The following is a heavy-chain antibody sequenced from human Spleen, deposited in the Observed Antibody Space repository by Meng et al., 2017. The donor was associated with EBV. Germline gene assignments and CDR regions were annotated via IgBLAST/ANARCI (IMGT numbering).Heavy chain of an antibody. CDR1: GGSISSSNW. V-gene: IGHV4-4*02. D-gene: IGHD6-19*01. J-gene: IGHJ4*02. CDR2: IYHSGST. CDR3: ARKSEGQWLAHFDY. Sequence: QGHLQASGPGLVKPSGTLALTCAVSGGSISSSNWWNWVRQAPGKGLEWIGEIYHSGSTSYNPSLESRVTISIDKSKNQVSLKLTSVTAADTAVYYCARKSEGQWLAHFDYWGQGTLVTVSS.